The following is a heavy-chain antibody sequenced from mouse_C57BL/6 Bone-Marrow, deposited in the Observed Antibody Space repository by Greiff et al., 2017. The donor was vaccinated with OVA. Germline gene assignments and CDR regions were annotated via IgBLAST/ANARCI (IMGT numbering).Heavy chain of an antibody. CDR1: GYTFTSYW. D-gene: IGHD1-1*01. Sequence: QVQLQQPGAELVKPGASVKLSCKASGYTFTSYWMQWVKQRPGQGLEWIGEIDPSDSYNNYNQKFKGKATLTVDTSSSTAYMQLSSLTSEDSAVYYCARRSTVVAPYVDYWGQGTTLTVSS. V-gene: IGHV1-50*01. J-gene: IGHJ2*01. CDR3: ARRSTVVAPYVDY. CDR2: IDPSDSYN.